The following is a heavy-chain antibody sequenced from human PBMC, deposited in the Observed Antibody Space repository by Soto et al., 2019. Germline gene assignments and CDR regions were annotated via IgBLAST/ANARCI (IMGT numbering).Heavy chain of an antibody. CDR2: IIPIFGTA. Sequence: QVQLVQSGAEVKKPGSSVKVSCKASGGTFSSYAISWVRQAPGQGLEWMGGIIPIFGTANYAQKFQGRGTITADESTSTAYMELSSLRSEDTAVYYCANMKEWELPYYYYGMDVWGQGTTVTVSS. V-gene: IGHV1-69*01. D-gene: IGHD1-26*01. CDR1: GGTFSSYA. CDR3: ANMKEWELPYYYYGMDV. J-gene: IGHJ6*02.